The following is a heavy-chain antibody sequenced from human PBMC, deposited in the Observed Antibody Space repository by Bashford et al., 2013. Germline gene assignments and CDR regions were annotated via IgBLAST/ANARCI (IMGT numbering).Heavy chain of an antibody. CDR3: ARGSSDGGNDY. J-gene: IGHJ4*02. V-gene: IGHV1-8*01. Sequence: VRQAPGQGLEWIGSINPNSATTRYGQKFRGRVTMTWNTSMRTAYMELTSLRSEDTAVYYCARGSSDGGNDYWGQGTLVTVSS. CDR2: INPNSATT. D-gene: IGHD4-23*01.